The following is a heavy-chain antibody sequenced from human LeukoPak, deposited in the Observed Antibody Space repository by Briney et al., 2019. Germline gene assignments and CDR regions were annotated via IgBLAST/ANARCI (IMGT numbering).Heavy chain of an antibody. Sequence: GGSLRLSCAASGFTFSSYGMHWVRQAPGKGLEWVGFIRSTIYGGTPEYAASVKGRFTISRDDFNGVAYLQMNSLKTEDTAVYYCARDQTPYYWGQGALVTVSS. CDR3: ARDQTPYY. CDR1: GFTFSSYG. V-gene: IGHV3-49*04. CDR2: IRSTIYGGTP. J-gene: IGHJ4*02.